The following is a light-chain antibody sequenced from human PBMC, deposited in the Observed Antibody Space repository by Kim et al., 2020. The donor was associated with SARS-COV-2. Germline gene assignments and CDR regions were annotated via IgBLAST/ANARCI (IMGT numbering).Light chain of an antibody. CDR2: AAS. Sequence: CVGDRVTNTCRASQTINTYITWYQQRPGKAPKLLIYAASRLQSGVPSRFSGSGSGTDFILTISGLQVEDFATYYCQQSFTPLSLTFGGGTKVDIK. J-gene: IGKJ4*01. CDR1: QTINTY. CDR3: QQSFTPLSLT. V-gene: IGKV1-39*01.